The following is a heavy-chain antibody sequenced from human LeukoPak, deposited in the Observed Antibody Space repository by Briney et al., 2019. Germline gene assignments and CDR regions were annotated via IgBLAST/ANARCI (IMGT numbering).Heavy chain of an antibody. D-gene: IGHD5-24*01. J-gene: IGHJ4*02. CDR3: ARANLRWLLFDY. Sequence: GGSLRLSCAASGFTFSSYSMNWVRQAPGKGLEWVSSISSSSSYIYYADSVKGRFTISRDNAKNSLYLQMNSLRAEDTAVYYCARANLRWLLFDYWGPGNPGHRLL. V-gene: IGHV3-21*04. CDR2: ISSSSSYI. CDR1: GFTFSSYS.